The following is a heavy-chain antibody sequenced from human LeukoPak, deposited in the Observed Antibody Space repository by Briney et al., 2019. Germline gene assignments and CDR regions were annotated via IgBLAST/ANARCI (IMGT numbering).Heavy chain of an antibody. V-gene: IGHV4-34*01. CDR3: ARARGTVAIDY. Sequence: SETLSLTCAVYGGSFSGYYWTWIRQPPGKGLEWIGEINNSGSTNCNPSLKSRVTVSVDTSKNQFSLKLTSVTAADTAVYYCARARGTVAIDYWGQGTLVTVSS. D-gene: IGHD5-12*01. CDR1: GGSFSGYY. J-gene: IGHJ4*02. CDR2: INNSGST.